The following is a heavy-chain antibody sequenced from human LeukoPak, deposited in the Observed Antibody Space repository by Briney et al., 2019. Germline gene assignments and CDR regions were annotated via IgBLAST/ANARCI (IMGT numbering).Heavy chain of an antibody. CDR1: GFTFSSYS. V-gene: IGHV3-21*01. Sequence: GGSLRLSCAASGFTFSSYSMNWVRQAPGKGLEWVSSISSGSSYIYYADSVKGRFTISRDNAKNSLYLQMNSLRAEDTAVYYCARDYYGSGSYYLLYYFDYWGQGTLVTVSS. CDR3: ARDYYGSGSYYLLYYFDY. D-gene: IGHD3-10*01. CDR2: ISSGSSYI. J-gene: IGHJ4*02.